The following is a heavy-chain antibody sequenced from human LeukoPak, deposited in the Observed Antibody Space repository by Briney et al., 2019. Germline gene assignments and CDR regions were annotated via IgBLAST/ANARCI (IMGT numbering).Heavy chain of an antibody. J-gene: IGHJ4*02. D-gene: IGHD3-22*01. CDR2: ISSSGRDF. CDR1: GFTFSTYA. V-gene: IGHV3-21*05. Sequence: GGSLRLSCVESGFTFSTYAMNWVRQAPGKGLEWISFISSSGRDFYYSDSVKGRFTVSRDNGKNSLYLQMNSLRDEDSAVYYCMKANDSVGYPMGQWGQGTLVTVSS. CDR3: MKANDSVGYPMGQ.